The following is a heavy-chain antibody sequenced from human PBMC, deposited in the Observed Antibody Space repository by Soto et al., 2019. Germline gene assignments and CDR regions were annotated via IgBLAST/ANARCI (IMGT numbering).Heavy chain of an antibody. CDR1: GGSSGDYG. CDR2: INHGGNS. J-gene: IGHJ6*02. D-gene: IGHD6-6*01. Sequence: AMYGGSSGDYGWSWVRETPGEGMEWIGEINHGGNSNYNPSLKSRVTISVDTSNNQFSLKLTSVTAADTGVYYCAGREFSTSSFYYYYYAMDVWGQGTTVTVSS. CDR3: AGREFSTSSFYYYYYAMDV. V-gene: IGHV4-34*01.